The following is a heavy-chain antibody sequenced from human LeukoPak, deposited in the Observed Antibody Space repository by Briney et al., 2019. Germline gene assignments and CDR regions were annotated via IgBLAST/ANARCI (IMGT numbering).Heavy chain of an antibody. CDR3: ARSSGYGYYFDY. J-gene: IGHJ4*02. D-gene: IGHD3-22*01. CDR1: GFTFSSDA. V-gene: IGHV3-64*01. Sequence: GGSLRLSCAASGFTFSSDAMHWVRQAPGKGLEYVSAISSNGGTTHYGNSVKGRFTISRDNSKNMLYLQMGRLSAEDMAVYFCARSSGYGYYFDYWGQGTLVTAPS. CDR2: ISSNGGTT.